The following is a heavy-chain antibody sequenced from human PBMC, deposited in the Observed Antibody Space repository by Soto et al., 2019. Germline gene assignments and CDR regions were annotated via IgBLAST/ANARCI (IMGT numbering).Heavy chain of an antibody. D-gene: IGHD4-17*01. Sequence: QVQLVESGGGVVQPGRSLRLSCAASGFTFSSYAMHWVRQAPGKGLEWVAVISYDGSNKYYADSVKGRFTISRDNSKNKLYLQMNSLRAEDKAVYYCVYGDTAFDIWGQGTMVTVSS. CDR3: VYGDTAFDI. CDR1: GFTFSSYA. CDR2: ISYDGSNK. J-gene: IGHJ3*02. V-gene: IGHV3-30-3*01.